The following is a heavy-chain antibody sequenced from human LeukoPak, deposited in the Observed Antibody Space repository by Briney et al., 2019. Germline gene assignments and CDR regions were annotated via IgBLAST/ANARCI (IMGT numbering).Heavy chain of an antibody. D-gene: IGHD3-22*01. CDR3: ARDSSGPWFDY. V-gene: IGHV4-59*01. CDR2: IYYSGST. CDR1: GGSISSYY. Sequence: PSETLSLTCTVSGGSISSYYWSWIRQPPGKGLEWIGYIYYSGSTNYNPSLKSRVTISVDTSKNQFSLKLTSVTAADTAVYYCARDSSGPWFDYWGQGTLVTVSS. J-gene: IGHJ4*02.